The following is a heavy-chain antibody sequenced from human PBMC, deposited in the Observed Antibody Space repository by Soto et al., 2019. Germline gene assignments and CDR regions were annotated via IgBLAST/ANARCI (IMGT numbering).Heavy chain of an antibody. J-gene: IGHJ6*02. CDR1: GGSLSNYG. V-gene: IGHV1-69*12. Sequence: QVQLVQSGAEVKKPGSSVKVSCKASGGSLSNYGISWVRQAPGQGLEWMGGIIPVFGTASYVQKFQGRVTITADESTNIVYMDVTSLRSEGTAVYYCARGDATKIVVTTYYAMDVWGQGTTVTVSS. CDR3: ARGDATKIVVTTYYAMDV. CDR2: IIPVFGTA. D-gene: IGHD4-17*01.